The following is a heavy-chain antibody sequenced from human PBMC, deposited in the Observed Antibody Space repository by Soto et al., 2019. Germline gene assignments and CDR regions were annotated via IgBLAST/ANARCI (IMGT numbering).Heavy chain of an antibody. Sequence: SETLSLTCTVSGGSISTYYWSWIRQPPGKGLEWVGYIYYSGSTNYNPSLKSRVTISVDTSKNQFSLKLSSVTAADTAVYYCARHLTYCSAGSCYSDFPYYGMDVWGQGTTVTSP. J-gene: IGHJ6*02. CDR1: GGSISTYY. CDR2: IYYSGST. V-gene: IGHV4-59*08. D-gene: IGHD2-15*01. CDR3: ARHLTYCSAGSCYSDFPYYGMDV.